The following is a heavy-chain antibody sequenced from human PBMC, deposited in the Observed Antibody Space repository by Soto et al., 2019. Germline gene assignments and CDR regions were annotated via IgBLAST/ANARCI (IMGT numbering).Heavy chain of an antibody. D-gene: IGHD4-17*01. V-gene: IGHV3-23*01. Sequence: EVQLLASGGGLVQPGGSLRLSCAASGIIFNNYAMSWVRQAPGKGLEWVSVITDAGGRTYYAASAQGRFTISRDNSNNTLYLQMHSLRAEDTAIYYCAKSVGTYGDNTERAERFDPWGQGTLVTVSS. J-gene: IGHJ5*02. CDR1: GIIFNNYA. CDR3: AKSVGTYGDNTERAERFDP. CDR2: ITDAGGRT.